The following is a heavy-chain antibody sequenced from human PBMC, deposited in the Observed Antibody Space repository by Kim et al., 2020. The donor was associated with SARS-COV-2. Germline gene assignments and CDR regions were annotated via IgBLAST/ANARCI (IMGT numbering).Heavy chain of an antibody. CDR2: T. Sequence: TYYNPSLKSRVTISVDTSKNQFSLELSSVTAADTAVYYCARGPTTDYFDYWGQGTLVTVSS. V-gene: IGHV4-31*02. D-gene: IGHD4-17*01. J-gene: IGHJ4*02. CDR3: ARGPTTDYFDY.